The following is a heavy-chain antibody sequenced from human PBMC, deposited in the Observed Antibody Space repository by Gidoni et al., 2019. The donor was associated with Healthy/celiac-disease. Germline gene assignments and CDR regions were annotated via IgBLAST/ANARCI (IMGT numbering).Heavy chain of an antibody. V-gene: IGHV4-59*01. J-gene: IGHJ5*02. Sequence: QVQLQESGPGLVKPSETLSLTCTVSGGSISSSYWSWIRQPPGKGLEWIGYTHYCGSTNYNPALKSRVTITVDTSKNQFSLKLSSVTAADTAVYYCAREKRIAVAGGAPYNWFDPWGQGTLVTVSS. CDR3: AREKRIAVAGGAPYNWFDP. CDR1: GGSISSSY. CDR2: THYCGST. D-gene: IGHD6-19*01.